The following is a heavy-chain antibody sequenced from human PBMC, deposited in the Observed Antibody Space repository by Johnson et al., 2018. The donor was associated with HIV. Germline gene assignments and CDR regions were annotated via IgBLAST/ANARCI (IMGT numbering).Heavy chain of an antibody. CDR3: ARPTGWLRAFDI. D-gene: IGHD2-15*01. Sequence: VQLVESGGGVVQPGRSLRLSCAASGFTFSSYAMHWVRQATGKGLEWVSAIGTAGDTYYPGSVKGRFTISRENAKNSLYLQMNNLRPDDTAVYYCARPTGWLRAFDIWGQGTMVTVSS. V-gene: IGHV3-13*01. CDR1: GFTFSSYA. CDR2: IGTAGDT. J-gene: IGHJ3*02.